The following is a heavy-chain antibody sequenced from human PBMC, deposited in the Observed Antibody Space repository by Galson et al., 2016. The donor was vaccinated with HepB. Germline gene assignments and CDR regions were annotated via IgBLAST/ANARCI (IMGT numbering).Heavy chain of an antibody. D-gene: IGHD2-8*01. CDR1: GFTFGDNA. J-gene: IGHJ4*02. CDR2: IRSESYGGTA. Sequence: SLRLSCAASGFTFGDNAMSWFRQAPGKGLEWVGLIRSESYGGTAEYAASVKGRFTISTDDSKNVAYLQVSSLETEDTAVYYCARLVLMEMHSGDYFDRWGQGTLVTVSS. V-gene: IGHV3-49*03. CDR3: ARLVLMEMHSGDYFDR.